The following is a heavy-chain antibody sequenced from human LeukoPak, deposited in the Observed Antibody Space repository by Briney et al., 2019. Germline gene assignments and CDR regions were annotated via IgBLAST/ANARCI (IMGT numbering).Heavy chain of an antibody. D-gene: IGHD3-22*01. V-gene: IGHV1-2*02. J-gene: IGHJ3*02. Sequence: ASVKVSCKASGYTFTGYYMHWVRQAPGQGLEWMGWINPNSGGTNYAQKFQGRVTMTRDTSISTAYMELSSLRSEDTAVYYCARGWYYYDSSGCDAFDIWGQGTMVTVSS. CDR1: GYTFTGYY. CDR2: INPNSGGT. CDR3: ARGWYYYDSSGCDAFDI.